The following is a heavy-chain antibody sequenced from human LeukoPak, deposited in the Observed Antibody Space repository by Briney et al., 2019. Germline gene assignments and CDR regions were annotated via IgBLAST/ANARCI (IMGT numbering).Heavy chain of an antibody. D-gene: IGHD1-7*01. J-gene: IGHJ4*02. V-gene: IGHV5-10-1*01. Sequence: GESLKISCKGSGYSFTSYWISWVRQMPGKGLEWMGRIDPSDSYTNYSPSFQGHATISADKSISTAYLQWSSLKASDTAMYYCARQDNWNYVDDYWGQGTLVTVSS. CDR1: GYSFTSYW. CDR3: ARQDNWNYVDDY. CDR2: IDPSDSYT.